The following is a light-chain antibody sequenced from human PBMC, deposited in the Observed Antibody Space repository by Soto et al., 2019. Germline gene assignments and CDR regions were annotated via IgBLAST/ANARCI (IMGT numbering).Light chain of an antibody. Sequence: LTQPPSASGSPGQSVTISCTGTSSDIGTYKYVSWYQQHPGKAPKLIIYEVNERPSGVPDRFSGSKSGNTASLTVSGLRAEDEADYYCSSYVTSNNLRVFGTGTKVTVL. CDR1: SSDIGTYKY. CDR3: SSYVTSNNLRV. V-gene: IGLV2-8*01. CDR2: EVN. J-gene: IGLJ1*01.